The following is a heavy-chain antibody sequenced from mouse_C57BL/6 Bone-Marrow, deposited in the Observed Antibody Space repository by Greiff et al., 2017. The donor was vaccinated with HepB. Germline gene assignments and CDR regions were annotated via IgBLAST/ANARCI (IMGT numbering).Heavy chain of an antibody. D-gene: IGHD1-1*01. Sequence: EVMLVESGGGLVKPGGSLKLSCAASGFTFSSYAMSWVRQTPEKRLEWVATISDGGSYTYYPDNVKGRFTISRDNAKNNLYLQMSHLKSEDTAMYYCASLITTVVAPTFYFDYWGQGTTLTVSS. CDR2: ISDGGSYT. V-gene: IGHV5-4*03. CDR3: ASLITTVVAPTFYFDY. J-gene: IGHJ2*01. CDR1: GFTFSSYA.